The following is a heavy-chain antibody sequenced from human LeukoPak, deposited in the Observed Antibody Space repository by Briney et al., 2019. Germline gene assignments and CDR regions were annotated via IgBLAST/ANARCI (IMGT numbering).Heavy chain of an antibody. Sequence: GGSLRLSCAASGFTFSSYSMNWVRQAPGKGLEWVSSISSSSYIYYADSVKGRFTISRDNAKNSLYLQMNSLRAEDTAVYYCARDYGYNDYFDYWGQGTLVTVSS. CDR3: ARDYGYNDYFDY. J-gene: IGHJ4*02. D-gene: IGHD5-18*01. CDR1: GFTFSSYS. CDR2: ISSSSYI. V-gene: IGHV3-21*01.